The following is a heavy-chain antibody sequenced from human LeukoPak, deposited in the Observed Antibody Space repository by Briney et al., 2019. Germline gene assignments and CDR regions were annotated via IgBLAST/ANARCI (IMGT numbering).Heavy chain of an antibody. Sequence: GESLKISCKGSGYSFTSYWIGWVRQVPGKGLGWVGIIYPGDSDTRYSPSFQGQVTISADKSISTAYLQGSSLKASDTAMYYCARPSGPDYYGSGSLNYWGQGTLVTVSS. D-gene: IGHD3-10*01. V-gene: IGHV5-51*01. J-gene: IGHJ4*02. CDR1: GYSFTSYW. CDR3: ARPSGPDYYGSGSLNY. CDR2: IYPGDSDT.